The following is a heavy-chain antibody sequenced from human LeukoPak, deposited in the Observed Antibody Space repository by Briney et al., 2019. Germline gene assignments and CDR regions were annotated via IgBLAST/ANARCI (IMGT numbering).Heavy chain of an antibody. V-gene: IGHV4-31*03. CDR2: INHSGST. Sequence: PSETLSLTCTVSGGSISSGASDWGWIRQHPKRGLEWVGYINHSGSTYYNPSLGSRVTMSVDTSKNQFSLKLSSVTAADSAVYYCARAARQGFTMIVVPFFYFNLWGRGTLVTVSS. CDR1: GGSISSGASD. D-gene: IGHD3-22*01. J-gene: IGHJ2*01. CDR3: ARAARQGFTMIVVPFFYFNL.